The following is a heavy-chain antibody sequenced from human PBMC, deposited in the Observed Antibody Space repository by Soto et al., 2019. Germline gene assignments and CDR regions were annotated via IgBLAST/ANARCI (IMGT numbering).Heavy chain of an antibody. V-gene: IGHV3-15*01. CDR2: IKSKTDGGTT. J-gene: IGHJ6*02. Sequence: XGSLRLTCAASGFTFSNASMSWVRQAPGKGLGWVGLIKSKTDGGTTDYAAPVKGRFTISRDDSKNTLFLQMNSLKTEDTAVYYCTTAWVHLWSHTYYYYYPMDIWGQGTTVTVSS. CDR3: TTAWVHLWSHTYYYYYPMDI. D-gene: IGHD3-10*01. CDR1: GFTFSNAS.